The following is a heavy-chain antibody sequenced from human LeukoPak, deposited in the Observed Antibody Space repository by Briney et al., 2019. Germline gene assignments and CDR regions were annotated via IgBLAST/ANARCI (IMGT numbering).Heavy chain of an antibody. CDR1: GFTFSSHW. J-gene: IGHJ4*02. CDR3: ARGGDWYYFDR. D-gene: IGHD3/OR15-3a*01. Sequence: GGSLRLSCAASGFTFSSHWMIWVRQAPGKGLEWVASLKHGGGERYYVDSVKGRFTISRDNAANSLSLEMNSLRGEDTAMYYCARGGDWYYFDRWGRGTLVTVSS. V-gene: IGHV3-7*01. CDR2: LKHGGGER.